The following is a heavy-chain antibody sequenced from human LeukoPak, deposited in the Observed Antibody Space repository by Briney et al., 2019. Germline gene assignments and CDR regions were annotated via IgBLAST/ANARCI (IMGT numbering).Heavy chain of an antibody. CDR3: ARGLSAVVY. J-gene: IGHJ4*02. Sequence: SETLFLTCAVYGGSFSGYYWSWNRQPPGKGLEWIGEINHSGSTNYNPSLKSRVTISVDTPKKQFSLKLSSVTAADTAVYYCARGLSAVVYWGQGTLVTVSS. D-gene: IGHD3-16*02. CDR2: INHSGST. V-gene: IGHV4-34*01. CDR1: GGSFSGYY.